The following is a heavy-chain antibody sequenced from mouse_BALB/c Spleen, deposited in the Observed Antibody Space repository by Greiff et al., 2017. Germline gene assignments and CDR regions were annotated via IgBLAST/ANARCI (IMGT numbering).Heavy chain of an antibody. CDR2: ILPGSGST. V-gene: IGHV1-9*01. J-gene: IGHJ3*01. Sequence: VKLQESGAELMKPGASVKISCKATGYTFSSYWIEWVKQRPGHGLEWIGEILPGSGSTNYNEKFKGKATFTADTSSNTAYMQLSSLTSEDSAVYCCARDDGYYGGFAYWGQGTLVTVSA. D-gene: IGHD2-3*01. CDR1: GYTFSSYW. CDR3: ARDDGYYGGFAY.